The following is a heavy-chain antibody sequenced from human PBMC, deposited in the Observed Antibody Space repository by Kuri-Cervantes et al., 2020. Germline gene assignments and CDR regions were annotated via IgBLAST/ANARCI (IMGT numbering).Heavy chain of an antibody. J-gene: IGHJ6*02. V-gene: IGHV1-2*02. CDR1: GYTFTGYY. Sequence: ASVKVSCKASGYTFTGYYMHWVRQAPGQGLEWMGWINPNSGGTNCAQKFQGRVTMTRDTSISTAYMELSRLRSDDTAVYYCARDILWFGELLTNYYGMDVWGQGTTVTVSS. D-gene: IGHD3-10*01. CDR2: INPNSGGT. CDR3: ARDILWFGELLTNYYGMDV.